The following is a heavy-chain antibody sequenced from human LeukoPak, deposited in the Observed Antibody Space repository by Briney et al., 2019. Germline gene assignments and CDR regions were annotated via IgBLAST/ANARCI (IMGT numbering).Heavy chain of an antibody. CDR3: ARVPRSGSYIYFDY. CDR2: LNPNTGGT. V-gene: IGHV1-2*06. Sequence: GASVKVSCKASEYTFTGYYIHWVRQAPGQGLGWMGRLNPNTGGTNYAQNFQGRVTMTRDTSISTVYMELSSLRSDDTALYYCARVPRSGSYIYFDYWGQGTLVTVSS. D-gene: IGHD3-10*01. J-gene: IGHJ4*02. CDR1: EYTFTGYY.